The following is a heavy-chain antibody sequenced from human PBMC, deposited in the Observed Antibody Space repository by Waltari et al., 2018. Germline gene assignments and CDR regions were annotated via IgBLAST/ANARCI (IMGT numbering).Heavy chain of an antibody. CDR2: IKKDGSEI. CDR3: VRVGEKSSNSQYRWFDS. J-gene: IGHJ5*01. Sequence: EVQLVESGGGLVQPGGSLRLSCVVSGFDFSNFWMIWARQAPGKGLEWVANIKKDGSEIHYVDSVKGRFTISRDNAKKSVYLQMNSLRVEDTAVYFCVRVGEKSSNSQYRWFDSWGQGSLVTVSS. V-gene: IGHV3-7*01. CDR1: GFDFSNFW. D-gene: IGHD2-2*01.